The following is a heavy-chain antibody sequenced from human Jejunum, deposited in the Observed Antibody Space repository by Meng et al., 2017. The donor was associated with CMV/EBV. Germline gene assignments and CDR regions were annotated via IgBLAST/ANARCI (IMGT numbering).Heavy chain of an antibody. V-gene: IGHV1-2*02. CDR2: INVNNGDT. J-gene: IGHJ4*02. D-gene: IGHD2-2*02. CDR1: F. CDR3: VREGYYCSSSNCYKSFDY. Sequence: FLHWVRKAHGQGLEWVGLINVNNGDTSSAQNLQGRVTMTRDTSISTAYMDLSRLRSDDTAVYYCVREGYYCSSSNCYKSFDYWGQGTLVTVSS.